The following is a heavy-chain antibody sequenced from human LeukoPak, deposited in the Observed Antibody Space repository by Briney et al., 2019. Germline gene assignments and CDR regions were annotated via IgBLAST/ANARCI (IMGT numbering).Heavy chain of an antibody. Sequence: SETLSLTCTVSSDSISSDSISSYYWSWIRQPPGKGLEWIGFIYYSGSTNYNPSLKSRVTISVDTSKNQFSLKLSSVTAADTAVYYCARGGQFRVSARVALDVWGQGTTVTVSS. CDR3: ARGGQFRVSARVALDV. CDR2: IYYSGST. D-gene: IGHD6-13*01. CDR1: SDSISSDSISSYY. V-gene: IGHV4-61*01. J-gene: IGHJ6*02.